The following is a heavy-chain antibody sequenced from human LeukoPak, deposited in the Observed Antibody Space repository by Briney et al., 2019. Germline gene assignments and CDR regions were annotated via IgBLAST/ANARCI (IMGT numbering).Heavy chain of an antibody. CDR1: GYTFTSYG. CDR2: ISAYNGNT. Sequence: ASVKVSCKASGYTFTSYGISWVRQAPGQGLEWMGWISAYNGNTNYAQKLQGRVTMTTDASTSTAYMELRSLRSDDTAVYYCAAASLQYYYDRSGYSHAFDIWGQGTMVTVSS. J-gene: IGHJ3*02. CDR3: AAASLQYYYDRSGYSHAFDI. D-gene: IGHD3-22*01. V-gene: IGHV1-18*01.